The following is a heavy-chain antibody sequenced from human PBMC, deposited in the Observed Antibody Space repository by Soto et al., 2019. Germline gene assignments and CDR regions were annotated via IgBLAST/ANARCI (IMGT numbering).Heavy chain of an antibody. D-gene: IGHD5-18*01. J-gene: IGHJ6*02. CDR3: ARVRVSDGFLLYYYGMDV. Sequence: QVQLVQSGAEVKKPGASVKVSCKASGYTFTSYYMHWVRQAPGQGLEWMGIINPSGGSTSHAQKFQGRVTMTRDTSTSTVYMELSSLRSEDTAVYYCARVRVSDGFLLYYYGMDVWGQGTTVTGSS. V-gene: IGHV1-46*01. CDR2: INPSGGST. CDR1: GYTFTSYY.